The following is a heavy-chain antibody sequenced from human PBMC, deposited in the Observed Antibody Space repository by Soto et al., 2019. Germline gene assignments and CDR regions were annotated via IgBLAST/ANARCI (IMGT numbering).Heavy chain of an antibody. CDR2: ISGSDGKT. V-gene: IGHV3-23*01. CDR1: GFSFGSYA. Sequence: GGSLRLSCAASGFSFGSYALSWVRQAPGEGLEWVSTISGSDGKTFYADSVKGRFSISRDTSQSTLYLQMNSLRADDTAMYYCARWSYLDYWGQGTRVTVSS. CDR3: ARWSYLDY. D-gene: IGHD3-3*01. J-gene: IGHJ4*02.